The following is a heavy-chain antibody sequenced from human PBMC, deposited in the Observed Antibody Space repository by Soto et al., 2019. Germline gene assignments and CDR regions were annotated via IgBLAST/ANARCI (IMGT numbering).Heavy chain of an antibody. Sequence: PGGSLRLSCASSGFTFSRYAMSCFRQAPGKGLEWVSAISGSGGSTYYADSVKGRLTISRDNSKNTLYLQMNSLRAEDTAVYYCAKCRSSWYVDWFDPWGQGTLVTVSS. V-gene: IGHV3-23*01. CDR3: AKCRSSWYVDWFDP. CDR1: GFTFSRYA. CDR2: ISGSGGST. D-gene: IGHD6-13*01. J-gene: IGHJ5*02.